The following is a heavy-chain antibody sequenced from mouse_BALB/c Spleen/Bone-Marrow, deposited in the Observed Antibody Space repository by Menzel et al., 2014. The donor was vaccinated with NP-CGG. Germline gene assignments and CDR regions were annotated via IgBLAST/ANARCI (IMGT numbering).Heavy chain of an antibody. CDR3: ARDYDGYYFDY. D-gene: IGHD2-4*01. V-gene: IGHV1-18*01. Sequence: VKLXESGPELVKPGASMKISCKASGYSFTGYTMNWVKQSHGKNLEWIGLINPYNGGTSYNQKFKGKATLTVDKSSSTAYMELLGLTSEDSAVYYCARDYDGYYFDYWXQXXTLTXSS. CDR2: INPYNGGT. CDR1: GYSFTGYT. J-gene: IGHJ2*01.